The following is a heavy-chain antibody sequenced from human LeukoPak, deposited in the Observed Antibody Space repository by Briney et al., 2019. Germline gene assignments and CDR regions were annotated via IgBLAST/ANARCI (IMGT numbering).Heavy chain of an antibody. V-gene: IGHV4-34*01. CDR1: GGSFSGYY. Sequence: SETLSLTCAVYGGSFSGYYWSWIRQSPGKGLEWIGEINHSGSTNYNPSLKSRVTISVDTSKNQFSLKLSSVTAADTAVYYCARDIVATIPRYYYYYYSMDVWGQGTTVTVSS. CDR3: ARDIVATIPRYYYYYYSMDV. CDR2: INHSGST. J-gene: IGHJ6*02. D-gene: IGHD5-12*01.